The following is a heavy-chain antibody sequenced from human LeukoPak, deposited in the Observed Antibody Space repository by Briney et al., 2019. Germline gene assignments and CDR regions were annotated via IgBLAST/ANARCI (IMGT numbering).Heavy chain of an antibody. CDR3: TTSIDYYGSGSFLSRFDP. CDR2: IISKTDGGTT. J-gene: IGHJ5*02. V-gene: IGHV3-15*01. D-gene: IGHD3-10*01. CDR1: GFTFSNAW. Sequence: KPGGSLRLSCAASGFTFSNAWMSWVRQAPGKGLEWVGRIISKTDGGTTDYAAPVKGRFTISRDDSKNTLYLQMNSLQTEDTAVYYCTTSIDYYGSGSFLSRFDPWGQGTLVTVSS.